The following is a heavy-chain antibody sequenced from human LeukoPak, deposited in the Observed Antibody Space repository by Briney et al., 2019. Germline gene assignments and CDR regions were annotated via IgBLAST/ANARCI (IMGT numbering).Heavy chain of an antibody. V-gene: IGHV3-74*01. CDR1: GFTFSSYW. J-gene: IGHJ4*02. Sequence: GGSLRLSCAASGFTFSSYWMHWVRQAPGKGLVWVSRINGDGSRTNYADSVKGRFAISRDNAKNSLYLQMHSLRAEDTAVYYCVRDNPRCCGVVPANIDDYWGQGTLVTVSS. D-gene: IGHD2-15*01. CDR3: VRDNPRCCGVVPANIDDY. CDR2: INGDGSRT.